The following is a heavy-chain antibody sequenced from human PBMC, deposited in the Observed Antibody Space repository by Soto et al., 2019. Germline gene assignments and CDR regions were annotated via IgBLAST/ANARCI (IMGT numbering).Heavy chain of an antibody. CDR3: AGGGYYYDSSGYTESFQH. Sequence: QVQLVQSGAEVKKPGSSVKVSCKASGGTFSSYTISWVRQAPGQGLEWMGRIIPILGIANYAQKFQGRVTITADKSTSTAYMELSSLRSEDTAVYYCAGGGYYYDSSGYTESFQHWGQGTLVTVSS. V-gene: IGHV1-69*02. J-gene: IGHJ1*01. D-gene: IGHD3-22*01. CDR1: GGTFSSYT. CDR2: IIPILGIA.